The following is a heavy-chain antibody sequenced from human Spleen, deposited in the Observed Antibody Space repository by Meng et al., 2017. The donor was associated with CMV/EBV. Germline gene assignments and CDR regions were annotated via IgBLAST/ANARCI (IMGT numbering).Heavy chain of an antibody. Sequence: YGGACSGYYWSWIRHPPGTAREWIGEINHSRSTNYTPSLKGRVTISLDTSKSQFSLKLRSVTAADTAVYYCARFTVAAANPNWFDPWGQGTLVTVSS. CDR3: ARFTVAAANPNWFDP. V-gene: IGHV4-34*01. CDR2: INHSRST. J-gene: IGHJ5*02. CDR1: GGACSGYY. D-gene: IGHD2-2*01.